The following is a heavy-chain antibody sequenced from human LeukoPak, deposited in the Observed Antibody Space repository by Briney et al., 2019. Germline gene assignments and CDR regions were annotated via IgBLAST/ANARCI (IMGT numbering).Heavy chain of an antibody. V-gene: IGHV1-2*02. Sequence: ASVKVSCKASGYTFTGYYMHWVRQAPGQGLEWMGWINPNSGGTNYAQKFQGRVTMTRDTSISTAYMELSSLRSEDTAVYYCARTTDYYDLSYWGQGTLVTVSS. CDR3: ARTTDYYDLSY. J-gene: IGHJ4*02. CDR2: INPNSGGT. D-gene: IGHD3-22*01. CDR1: GYTFTGYY.